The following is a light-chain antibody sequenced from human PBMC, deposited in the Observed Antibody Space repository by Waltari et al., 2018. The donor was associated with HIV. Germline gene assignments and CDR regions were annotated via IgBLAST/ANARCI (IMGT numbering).Light chain of an antibody. CDR2: DAS. CDR1: QSVSSY. Sequence: EIVLTQSPATLSLSPGERATLSCSASQSVSSYLAWYQQKPGQAPRLLIYDASNRATGIPARFSGSGSGTDFTLTITSLEPEDFAVYYCQQRNSWPLTFGGGTKVEIK. CDR3: QQRNSWPLT. V-gene: IGKV3-11*01. J-gene: IGKJ4*01.